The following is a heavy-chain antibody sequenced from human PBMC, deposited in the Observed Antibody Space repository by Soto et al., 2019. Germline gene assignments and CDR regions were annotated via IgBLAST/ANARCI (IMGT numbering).Heavy chain of an antibody. J-gene: IGHJ5*02. V-gene: IGHV5-10-1*01. Sequence: GESLKISCQTSHEIFNTNWITWVRQMPGRGLEWVGRIDPSDSYTTYNPSLKGHVILSVDKSMNTAYVQWTSLRASDTAMYYCAGHPNDFWSGYFRRGWFDPWGQGTLVTVSS. CDR3: AGHPNDFWSGYFRRGWFDP. CDR2: IDPSDSYT. CDR1: HEIFNTNW. D-gene: IGHD3-3*01.